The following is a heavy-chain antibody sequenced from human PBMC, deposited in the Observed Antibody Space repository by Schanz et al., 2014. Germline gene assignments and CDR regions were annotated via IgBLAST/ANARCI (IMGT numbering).Heavy chain of an antibody. J-gene: IGHJ4*02. CDR2: ISHDGYST. CDR3: AKSLESCPGGRCSRGYFDY. Sequence: VQLVESGGGFVQPGGSLRLSCSASGFTFSIYAMHWVRQAPGKGLEYVSAISHDGYSTYYADSVKGRFTISRDNSKNSLYLQMNSLRAEDTAVYYCAKSLESCPGGRCSRGYFDYWGQGTLVTVSS. D-gene: IGHD2-8*02. CDR1: GFTFSIYA. V-gene: IGHV3-64*04.